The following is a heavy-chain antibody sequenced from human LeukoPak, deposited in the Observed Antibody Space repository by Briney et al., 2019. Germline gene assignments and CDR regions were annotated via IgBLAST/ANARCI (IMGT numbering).Heavy chain of an antibody. D-gene: IGHD3-22*01. CDR3: ARDAWTYYYDSSGYGIDY. Sequence: PSETLSLTCAVYGGSFSGYYWSWIRQPPGKGLEWIGEINHSGSTNYNPSLKSRVTISVDTSKNQFSLKLSSVTAADTAVYYCARDAWTYYYDSSGYGIDYWGQGTLVTVSS. CDR1: GGSFSGYY. V-gene: IGHV4-34*01. J-gene: IGHJ4*02. CDR2: INHSGST.